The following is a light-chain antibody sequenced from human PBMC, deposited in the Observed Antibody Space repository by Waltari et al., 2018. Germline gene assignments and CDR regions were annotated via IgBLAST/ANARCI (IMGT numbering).Light chain of an antibody. V-gene: IGLV1-47*01. J-gene: IGLJ2*01. Sequence: QSVLTQAASVSGAPGQSIVISCSGSSSNLGRHYAFWYRQLPGMAPTLLGYRSDQRPYGVPDRVSAHKSATSASLAITGRRAEDEADYFCAAWDDSLSGLVFGGGTKLTVL. CDR3: AAWDDSLSGLV. CDR2: RSD. CDR1: SSNLGRHY.